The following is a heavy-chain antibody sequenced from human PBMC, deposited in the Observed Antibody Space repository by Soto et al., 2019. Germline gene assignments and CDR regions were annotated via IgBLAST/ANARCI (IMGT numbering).Heavy chain of an antibody. CDR1: GFTFSNYW. Sequence: EVQLVESGGALVQPGGSLRLSCAASGFTFSNYWMHWVRQAPGKGLVWVSRINSDGSSTNYADSAKGRFTISRDNTKNTLYLQMNSLRAEDTAVYYCARVETCSSTSCYSVFDYWGQGTLVTVSS. D-gene: IGHD2-2*01. J-gene: IGHJ4*02. CDR2: INSDGSST. V-gene: IGHV3-74*01. CDR3: ARVETCSSTSCYSVFDY.